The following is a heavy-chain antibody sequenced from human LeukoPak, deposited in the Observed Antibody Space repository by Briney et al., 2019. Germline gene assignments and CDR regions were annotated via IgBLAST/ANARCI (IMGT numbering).Heavy chain of an antibody. Sequence: PSETLSLTCTVSGGSIRSGGYYWGWIRQPPGKGLEWIGEINHSGSTDYNPSLKSRVTISVDTSKNQFSLKLSSVTAADTAVYYCARMGWWHYYYYMDVWGKGTTVTISS. V-gene: IGHV4-39*07. CDR3: ARMGWWHYYYYMDV. CDR1: GGSIRSGGYY. D-gene: IGHD2-15*01. CDR2: INHSGST. J-gene: IGHJ6*03.